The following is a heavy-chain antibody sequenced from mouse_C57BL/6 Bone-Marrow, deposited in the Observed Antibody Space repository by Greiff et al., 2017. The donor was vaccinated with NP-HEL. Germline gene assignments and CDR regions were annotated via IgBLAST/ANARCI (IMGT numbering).Heavy chain of an antibody. D-gene: IGHD2-4*01. V-gene: IGHV5-16*01. CDR2: INYDGSST. J-gene: IGHJ4*01. Sequence: EVHLVESEGGLVQPGSSMKLSCTASGFTFSDYYMAWVRQVPEKGLEWVANINYDGSSTYYLDSLKSRFIITSDNAKNILYLQMSSLKSEDTATYYCAREGGLRRRTYARDYWGQGTSVTVSS. CDR3: AREGGLRRRTYARDY. CDR1: GFTFSDYY.